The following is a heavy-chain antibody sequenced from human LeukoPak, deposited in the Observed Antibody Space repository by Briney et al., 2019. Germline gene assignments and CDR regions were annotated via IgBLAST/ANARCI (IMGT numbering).Heavy chain of an antibody. CDR2: INPNSGGT. CDR3: ARDQGRYYYYYGMDA. Sequence: GASVKVSCKASGYTFTGYYMHWVRQAPGQGLEWMGWINPNSGGTNYAQKFQGRVTMTRDTSISTAYMELSRLRSDDTAVYYCARDQGRYYYYYGMDAWGQGTTVTVSS. V-gene: IGHV1-2*02. J-gene: IGHJ6*02. CDR1: GYTFTGYY. D-gene: IGHD2-15*01.